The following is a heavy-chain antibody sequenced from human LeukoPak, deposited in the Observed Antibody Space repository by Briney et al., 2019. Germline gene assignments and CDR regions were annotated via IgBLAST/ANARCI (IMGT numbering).Heavy chain of an antibody. J-gene: IGHJ5*02. Sequence: SETLSLTCTVSGGSLSSYYWSWIRQPPGRGLEWIGNVYDSGSTNYNPSLKSRVTISVDTSKNQFSLMLTSVTAADTAVCYCARHQRWSSLDPWGQGILVTVSS. D-gene: IGHD2-15*01. CDR1: GGSLSSYY. V-gene: IGHV4-59*08. CDR2: VYDSGST. CDR3: ARHQRWSSLDP.